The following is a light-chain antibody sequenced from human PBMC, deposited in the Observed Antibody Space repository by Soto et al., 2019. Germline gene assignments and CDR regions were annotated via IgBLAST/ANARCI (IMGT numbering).Light chain of an antibody. CDR1: QGIRNF. Sequence: DIQMTQSPTSLSASVGDRVTITCRAIQGIRNFVAWYQQKPGKAPKLLIYAASTLQSGVPSRFSGSGSRTDFTLTINSLQPEDVATYFCQKYSSVPVFGPGTKVEIK. V-gene: IGKV1-27*01. CDR2: AAS. J-gene: IGKJ3*01. CDR3: QKYSSVPV.